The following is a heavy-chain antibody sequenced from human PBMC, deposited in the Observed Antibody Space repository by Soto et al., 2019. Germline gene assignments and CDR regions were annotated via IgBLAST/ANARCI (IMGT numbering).Heavy chain of an antibody. CDR3: AKDMTTVTPGYYYYYHGVDV. CDR2: ISYDEDNK. J-gene: IGHJ6*02. V-gene: IGHV3-30*18. Sequence: GGSLRLSCAASGFTFSSYGLHWVRQAPDMGLEWVALISYDEDNKYYADSVNGRFTISRDNSKNTLYLQMTSLRAEDTAVYYCAKDMTTVTPGYYYYYHGVDVWGQGTTVTVSS. D-gene: IGHD4-4*01. CDR1: GFTFSSYG.